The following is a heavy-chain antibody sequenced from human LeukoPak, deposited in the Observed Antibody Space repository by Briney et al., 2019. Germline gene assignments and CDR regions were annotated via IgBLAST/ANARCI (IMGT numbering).Heavy chain of an antibody. D-gene: IGHD6-13*01. V-gene: IGHV3-23*01. J-gene: IGHJ4*02. Sequence: GGSLRLSCAASGFNFSNYAMSWVRQAPGKGLEWVSFISGSGGSTYYADSVKGRFTISRDNSKNTLYLQMNSLRAEDTAVYYCARRASYSSSWSLFDYWGQGTLVTVSS. CDR3: ARRASYSSSWSLFDY. CDR2: ISGSGGST. CDR1: GFNFSNYA.